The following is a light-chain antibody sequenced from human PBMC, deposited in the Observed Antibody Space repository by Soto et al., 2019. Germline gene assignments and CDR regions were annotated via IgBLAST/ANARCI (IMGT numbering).Light chain of an antibody. CDR1: QGIRNP. V-gene: IGKV1-9*01. J-gene: IGKJ5*01. CDR2: LAS. CDR3: QQVDSYPIT. Sequence: IQLTQSPSSLSASVGDRVTITCRASQGIRNPLAWYQQKPGKGPKLLIYLASTLQSGVPSRFSGSGSGTDFTLAISSLQPEDFATYYCQQVDSYPITFGQGTRLEIK.